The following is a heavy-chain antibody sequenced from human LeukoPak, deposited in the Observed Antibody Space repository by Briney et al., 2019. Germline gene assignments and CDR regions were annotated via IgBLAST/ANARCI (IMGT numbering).Heavy chain of an antibody. CDR3: ARRDTSSINDGFDI. D-gene: IGHD6-13*01. CDR2: INLNSGGT. V-gene: IGHV1-2*02. J-gene: IGHJ3*02. Sequence: ASVKVSCKASGYTFTGYYMYWMRQAPGQGLEWVGWINLNSGGTNYTQKFQGRVTVTSDTSTTTAYMELSRLTSDDTAVYYCARRDTSSINDGFDIWGQGTMVTVSS. CDR1: GYTFTGYY.